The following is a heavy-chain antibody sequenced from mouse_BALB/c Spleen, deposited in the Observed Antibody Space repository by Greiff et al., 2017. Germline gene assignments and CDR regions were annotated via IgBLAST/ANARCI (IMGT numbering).Heavy chain of an antibody. CDR2: ISDGGSYT. Sequence: EVHLVESGGGLVKPGGSLKLSCAASGFTFSDYYMYWVRQTPEKRLEWVATISDGGSYTYYPDSVKGRFTISRDNAKNNLYLQMSSLKSEDTAMYYCARAPYYGSSYDWYFDVWGAGTTVTVSS. CDR1: GFTFSDYY. D-gene: IGHD1-1*01. CDR3: ARAPYYGSSYDWYFDV. J-gene: IGHJ1*01. V-gene: IGHV5-4*02.